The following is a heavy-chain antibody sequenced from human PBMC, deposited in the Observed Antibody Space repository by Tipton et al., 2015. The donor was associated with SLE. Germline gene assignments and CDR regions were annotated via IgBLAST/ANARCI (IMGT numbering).Heavy chain of an antibody. Sequence: TLSLTCSVSGDSMNNYYWSWIRQPPGKGLEWIGSISHGGNTYYNPSLESRSTILIDTSKKQFSLKLTSVTATDTAVYYCVRDSGVTDSFPFDYWGQGALVTVSS. V-gene: IGHV4-38-2*02. CDR3: VRDSGVTDSFPFDY. D-gene: IGHD3-22*01. CDR1: GDSMNNYY. J-gene: IGHJ4*02. CDR2: ISHGGNT.